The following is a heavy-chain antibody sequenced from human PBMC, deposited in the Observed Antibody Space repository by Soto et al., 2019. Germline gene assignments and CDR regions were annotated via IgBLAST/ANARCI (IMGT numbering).Heavy chain of an antibody. V-gene: IGHV5-51*01. CDR1: GYSFSIYW. J-gene: IGHJ4*02. D-gene: IGHD3-3*02. CDR3: ARAEDAVAAFVG. Sequence: PGESLKISCKGSGYSFSIYWIAWVRQMPWKGLEWMGIIYPGDSDVRYSPSFQGQVTISADKSTSTAYLQWSSLRASDTAMYYCARAEDAVAAFVGWGQGTMVNVSA. CDR2: IYPGDSDV.